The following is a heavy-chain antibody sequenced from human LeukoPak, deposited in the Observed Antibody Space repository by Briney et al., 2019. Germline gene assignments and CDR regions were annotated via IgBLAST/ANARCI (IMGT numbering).Heavy chain of an antibody. CDR1: GGSISSYY. Sequence: SETLSLTCTVSGGSISSYYWSWIRQPPGKGLEWIGYIYYSGSTNYNPSLKSRVTISVDTSKNQFSLKLSSVTAADTAVYYCARMTTVTTSLYYYYYMDVWGKGTTVTISS. CDR2: IYYSGST. D-gene: IGHD4-17*01. CDR3: ARMTTVTTSLYYYYYMDV. J-gene: IGHJ6*03. V-gene: IGHV4-59*01.